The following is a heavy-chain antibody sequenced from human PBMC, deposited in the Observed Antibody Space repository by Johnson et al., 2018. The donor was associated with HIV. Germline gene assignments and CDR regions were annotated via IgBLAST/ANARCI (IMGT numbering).Heavy chain of an antibody. CDR3: AKDGDDGDEADGTKGAFDI. CDR2: INSDGSST. Sequence: VQLVESGGGLVQPGGSLRLSCAASGFTFSSYWMHWVRQAPGKGLVWVSRINSDGSSTSYADSVKARFTISRDDARNTLYLQMNSLRVEDTALYYCAKDGDDGDEADGTKGAFDIWGQGTMVTVSS. V-gene: IGHV3-74*01. D-gene: IGHD2-2*01. J-gene: IGHJ3*02. CDR1: GFTFSSYW.